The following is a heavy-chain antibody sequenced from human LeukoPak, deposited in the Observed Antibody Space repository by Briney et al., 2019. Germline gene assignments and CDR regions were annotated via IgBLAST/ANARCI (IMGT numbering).Heavy chain of an antibody. D-gene: IGHD5-18*01. CDR3: TSTAMVPPFDY. J-gene: IGHJ4*02. CDR2: IRSKAYGGTT. V-gene: IGHV3-49*04. Sequence: GGSLGLSCAASGFTFGDYAMSWVRQAPGKGLEWVGFIRSKAYGGTTEYAASVKGRFTISRDDSKSIAYLQMNSLKTEDTAVYYCTSTAMVPPFDYWGQGTLVTVSS. CDR1: GFTFGDYA.